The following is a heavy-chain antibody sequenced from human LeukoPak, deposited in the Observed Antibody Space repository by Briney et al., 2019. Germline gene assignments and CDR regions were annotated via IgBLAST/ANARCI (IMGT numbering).Heavy chain of an antibody. J-gene: IGHJ6*02. CDR3: AKTLFGGRDYYFGMDV. D-gene: IGHD3-3*01. CDR2: ISSSSSYI. Sequence: GGSLRLSCAASGFTFSSYSMNWVRQAPGKGLEWVSSISSSSSYIYYADSVKGRFTISRDSSKNTLYLQMNSLRAEDTAVYYCAKTLFGGRDYYFGMDVWGQGTTVTVSS. CDR1: GFTFSSYS. V-gene: IGHV3-21*01.